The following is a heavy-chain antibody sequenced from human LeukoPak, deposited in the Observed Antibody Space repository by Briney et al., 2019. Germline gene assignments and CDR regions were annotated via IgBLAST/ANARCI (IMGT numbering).Heavy chain of an antibody. J-gene: IGHJ6*03. D-gene: IGHD4-23*01. Sequence: SVKVSCKASGGTFSSYAISWVRQAPGQGLEWMGGIIPIFGTANYAQKFQGRVTITADKSTSTAYMELSSLRSEDTAVYYCARAVTTVDYYYYYYMDVWGKGTTVTVSS. CDR2: IIPIFGTA. V-gene: IGHV1-69*06. CDR1: GGTFSSYA. CDR3: ARAVTTVDYYYYYYMDV.